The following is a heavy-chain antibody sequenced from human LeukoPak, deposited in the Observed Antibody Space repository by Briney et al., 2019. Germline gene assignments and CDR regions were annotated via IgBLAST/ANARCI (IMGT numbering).Heavy chain of an antibody. V-gene: IGHV1-2*02. D-gene: IGHD6-19*01. J-gene: IGHJ4*02. Sequence: VASVKVSCKASGYTFTGYYMHWVRQAPGQGLEWMGWINPNSGGTNYAQKFQGRVTMTRDTSISTAYMELSRLRSDDTAVYYCARVGSYSSGRYRGVGFDYWGQGTLVTVSS. CDR1: GYTFTGYY. CDR2: INPNSGGT. CDR3: ARVGSYSSGRYRGVGFDY.